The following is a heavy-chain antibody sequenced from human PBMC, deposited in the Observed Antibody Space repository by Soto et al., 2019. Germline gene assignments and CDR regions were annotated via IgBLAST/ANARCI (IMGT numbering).Heavy chain of an antibody. CDR3: ARVPDV. J-gene: IGHJ6*02. CDR2: IYHSGST. V-gene: IGHV4-30-2*01. Sequence: SETLSLTCAVSGGSISRGGYSWSWIRQPPGKGLEWIGYIYHSGSTYYNPSLKSRVTISVDRSKNQFSLKLSSVTAADTAVYYCARVPDVWGQGTTVTVSS. CDR1: GGSISRGGYS.